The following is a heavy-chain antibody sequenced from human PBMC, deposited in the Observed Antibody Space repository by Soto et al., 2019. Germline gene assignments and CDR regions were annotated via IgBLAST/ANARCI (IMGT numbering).Heavy chain of an antibody. Sequence: SETLSLTCSVSGDSISTVDYFWAWIRQPPGQALEYIGYIYKSTTTYYNPSFESRVAISLDTSKSQFSLNVTSVTAADTAVYFCARGRYCLTGRCFPNWFDSWGQGTLVT. J-gene: IGHJ5*01. CDR1: GDSISTVDYF. V-gene: IGHV4-30-4*01. CDR3: ARGRYCLTGRCFPNWFDS. CDR2: IYKSTTT. D-gene: IGHD2-15*01.